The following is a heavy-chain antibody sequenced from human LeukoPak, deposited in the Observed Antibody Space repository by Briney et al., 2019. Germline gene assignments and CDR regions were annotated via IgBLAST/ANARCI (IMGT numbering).Heavy chain of an antibody. CDR3: ARGRYDSRGFSMYYFDY. D-gene: IGHD3-22*01. CDR2: IYPGDSDT. J-gene: IGHJ4*02. V-gene: IGHV5-51*01. CDR1: GYSFTNYW. Sequence: GESLKISCKGSGYSFTNYWIAWVRQLPGKGLEWMGNIYPGDSDTTYSPSFQGQVTISADKSISTAYLQWNSLKASDTAMYYCARGRYDSRGFSMYYFDYWGQGTLVTVSS.